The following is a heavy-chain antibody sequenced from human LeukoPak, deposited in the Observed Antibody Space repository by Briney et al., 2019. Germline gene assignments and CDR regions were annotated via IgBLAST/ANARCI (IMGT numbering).Heavy chain of an antibody. Sequence: SETLSLTCTVSGGSISSYYWSWIRQPPVKGLEWIGYIYYSGSTNYNPSLKSRVTISVDTSKNQFSLKLSSVTAADTAVYYCARDGAYYYYGMDVWGQGTTVTVSS. CDR1: GGSISSYY. CDR3: ARDGAYYYYGMDV. CDR2: IYYSGST. V-gene: IGHV4-59*01. D-gene: IGHD1-26*01. J-gene: IGHJ6*02.